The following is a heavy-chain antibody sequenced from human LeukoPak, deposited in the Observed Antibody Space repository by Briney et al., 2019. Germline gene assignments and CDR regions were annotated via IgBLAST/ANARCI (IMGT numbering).Heavy chain of an antibody. D-gene: IGHD2-2*01. CDR1: GGSISSYY. CDR3: ARELSCSSTSCYDY. CDR2: IYTSGST. Sequence: SETLSLTCTVSGGSISSYYWSWIRQPAGKGLEWIGRIYTSGSTNYNPSLKSRVTMSVDTSKNQFSLKLSSVTAADTAVYYCARELSCSSTSCYDYWGQGTLVTVSS. J-gene: IGHJ4*02. V-gene: IGHV4-4*07.